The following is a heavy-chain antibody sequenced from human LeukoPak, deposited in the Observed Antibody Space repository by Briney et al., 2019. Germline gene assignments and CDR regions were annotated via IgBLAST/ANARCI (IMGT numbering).Heavy chain of an antibody. CDR3: ARGLTYWYFDL. CDR1: GGSISSYY. D-gene: IGHD4/OR15-4a*01. CDR2: IYYSGST. J-gene: IGHJ2*01. Sequence: SEPLSLTCTVSGGSISSYYWSWIRQPPGKGLEWIGYIYYSGSTNYNPSLKSRVTISVDTSKNQFSLKLSSVTAADTAVYYCARGLTYWYFDLWGRGTLVTVSS. V-gene: IGHV4-59*01.